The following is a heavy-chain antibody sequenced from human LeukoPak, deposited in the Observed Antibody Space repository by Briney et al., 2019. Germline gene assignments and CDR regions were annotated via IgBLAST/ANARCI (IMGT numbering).Heavy chain of an antibody. CDR3: ARGGSGYPPFDP. CDR1: GGSISSYY. J-gene: IGHJ5*02. Sequence: SETLSLTCTVSGGSISSYYWSWIRQPPGKGLEWIGYIYYSGSTSYNPSLKSRVTISVDTSKNQFSLKLSSVTAADTAVYYCARGGSGYPPFDPWGQGTLVTVSS. D-gene: IGHD3-22*01. CDR2: IYYSGST. V-gene: IGHV4-59*12.